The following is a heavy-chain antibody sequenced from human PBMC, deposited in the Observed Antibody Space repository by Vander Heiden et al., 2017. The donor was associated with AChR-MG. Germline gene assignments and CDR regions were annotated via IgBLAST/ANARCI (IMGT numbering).Heavy chain of an antibody. D-gene: IGHD2-15*01. CDR1: GFTFSDYY. J-gene: IGHJ4*02. CDR3: AASAVVAPYY. V-gene: IGHV3-11*01. CDR2: ISGSGSTI. Sequence: QVQLVESGGGLVKPGGSLRLPCAASGFTFSDYYMGWIRQTPGKGLEWLSYISGSGSTIYYADSVKGRFTISRDNARNSLYLQMNTLRAEDTAVYYCAASAVVAPYYWGQGTLVTVSS.